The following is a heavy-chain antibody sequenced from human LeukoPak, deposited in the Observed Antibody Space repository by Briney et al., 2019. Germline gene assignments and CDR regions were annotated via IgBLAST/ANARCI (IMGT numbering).Heavy chain of an antibody. CDR3: AREDDWNYEDY. Sequence: GGSLRLSCAASGFTFSNYWMSWVRQAPGKGLEWVANIKQDGGEKYYVNSVKGRFTISRDNAKNSLYLQMNSLRAEDTAIYFCAREDDWNYEDYWGQGTLVTVSS. J-gene: IGHJ4*02. D-gene: IGHD1-7*01. CDR2: IKQDGGEK. CDR1: GFTFSNYW. V-gene: IGHV3-7*01.